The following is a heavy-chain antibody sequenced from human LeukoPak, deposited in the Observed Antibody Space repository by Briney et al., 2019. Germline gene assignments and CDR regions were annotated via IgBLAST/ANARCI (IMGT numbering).Heavy chain of an antibody. CDR3: AKDSRLMITFGGVIARFDY. CDR1: GFNFDDYG. Sequence: PGGSLRLSCTASGFNFDDYGMTWVRQAPGKGLEWVSAISGSGGSTYYADSVKGRFTISRDNSKNTLYLQMNSLRAEDTAVYYCAKDSRLMITFGGVIARFDYWGQGTLVTVSS. J-gene: IGHJ4*02. V-gene: IGHV3-23*01. D-gene: IGHD3-16*02. CDR2: ISGSGGST.